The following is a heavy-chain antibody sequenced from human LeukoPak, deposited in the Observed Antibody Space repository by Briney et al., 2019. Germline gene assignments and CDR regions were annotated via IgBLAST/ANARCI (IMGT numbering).Heavy chain of an antibody. Sequence: GGSLRLSCGASGFTFGSYAMSWVRQAPGKGLEWVSGFSGSGGVTYYADSVKGRFIVSRDTSKNTLYLQMNSLRAEDTAVYYCARDALGYSSGWAPFDFWGQGTLVTVSS. CDR1: GFTFGSYA. CDR3: ARDALGYSSGWAPFDF. V-gene: IGHV3-23*01. D-gene: IGHD6-19*01. J-gene: IGHJ4*02. CDR2: FSGSGGVT.